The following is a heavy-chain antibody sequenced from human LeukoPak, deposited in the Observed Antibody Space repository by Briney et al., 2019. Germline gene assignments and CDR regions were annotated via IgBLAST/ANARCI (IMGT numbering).Heavy chain of an antibody. D-gene: IGHD1-20*01. CDR2: ISGSGGST. Sequence: PGGSLRLSCAASGFTFSSYAMSWVRQAPGKGLEWVSAISGSGGSTYYADSVKGRFTISRDNSKNTLYLQMNSLRAEDTAVYYCARDPMRITGTTLDYWGQGTLVTVSS. CDR1: GFTFSSYA. CDR3: ARDPMRITGTTLDY. J-gene: IGHJ4*02. V-gene: IGHV3-23*01.